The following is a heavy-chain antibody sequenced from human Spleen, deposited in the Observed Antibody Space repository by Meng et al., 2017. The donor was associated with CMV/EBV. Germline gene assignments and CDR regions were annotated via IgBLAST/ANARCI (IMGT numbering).Heavy chain of an antibody. V-gene: IGHV1-2*02. CDR2: ISAYSGGT. CDR3: ARNADFWSGYYPHYGMDV. D-gene: IGHD3-3*01. Sequence: ASVKVSCKASGYTFTSYGISWVRQAPGQGLEWMGWISAYSGGTNYAQKFQGRVTMTRDTSISTAYMELSRLRSDDTAVYYCARNADFWSGYYPHYGMDVWGQGTTVTVSS. CDR1: GYTFTSYG. J-gene: IGHJ6*02.